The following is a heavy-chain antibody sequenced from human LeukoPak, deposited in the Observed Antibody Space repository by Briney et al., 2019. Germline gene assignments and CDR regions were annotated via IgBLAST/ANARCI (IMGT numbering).Heavy chain of an antibody. J-gene: IGHJ3*02. CDR3: ARIYDSSSYDAFDI. CDR1: GYTFTSYG. D-gene: IGHD3-22*01. CDR2: ISAYNGNT. Sequence: ASVKVSCKASGYTFTSYGISWVRQAPGQGLEWMGWISAYNGNTNYAQKLQGRVTMTTDTSTTTAYMELRSLRSDDTAVFYCARIYDSSSYDAFDIWGQGTMVTVSS. V-gene: IGHV1-18*01.